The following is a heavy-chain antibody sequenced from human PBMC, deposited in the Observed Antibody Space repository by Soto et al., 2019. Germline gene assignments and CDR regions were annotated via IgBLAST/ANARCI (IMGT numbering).Heavy chain of an antibody. Sequence: QVHLVQSGAEVKKPGASVKVSCQGSGYAFTTYGITWVRQAPGQGLEWMGWISAHNGNTNYAQKLQGRVTVNRDTSTSPAYMELRSLRDDDTAGYYWARGRYGDYWGQGALVTVS. CDR3: ARGRYGDY. D-gene: IGHD1-1*01. V-gene: IGHV1-18*01. CDR2: ISAHNGNT. J-gene: IGHJ4*02. CDR1: GYAFTTYG.